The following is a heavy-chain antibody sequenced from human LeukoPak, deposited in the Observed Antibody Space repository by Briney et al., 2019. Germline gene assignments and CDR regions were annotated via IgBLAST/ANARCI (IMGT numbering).Heavy chain of an antibody. Sequence: ASVKVSCKASGGTFTSYAISWVRQAPGQGLEWMGGIIPIFGTANYAQKFQGRVTITADESTSTAYMELSSLRSEDTAVYYCATQPPITFGESYYDYWGQGTLVTVSS. CDR2: IIPIFGTA. J-gene: IGHJ4*02. CDR1: GGTFTSYA. V-gene: IGHV1-69*13. D-gene: IGHD3-16*01. CDR3: ATQPPITFGESYYDY.